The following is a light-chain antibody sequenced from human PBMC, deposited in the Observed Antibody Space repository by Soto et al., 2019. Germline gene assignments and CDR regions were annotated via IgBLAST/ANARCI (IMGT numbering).Light chain of an antibody. J-gene: IGKJ5*01. Sequence: IVLTQSPGTLSLYPRERATLSCRASQSVNNNLAWYQQKLGQAPRVLIYGASTRATGISARFSGSGSGTEFTLTISSLQSEDFAVYYCQQYHNWPITFGQGTRLEIK. CDR1: QSVNNN. CDR2: GAS. CDR3: QQYHNWPIT. V-gene: IGKV3-15*01.